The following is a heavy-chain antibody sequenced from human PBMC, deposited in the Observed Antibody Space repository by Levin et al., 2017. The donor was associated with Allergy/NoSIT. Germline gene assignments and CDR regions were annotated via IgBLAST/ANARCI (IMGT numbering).Heavy chain of an antibody. CDR1: GYSFSNFD. D-gene: IGHD6-19*01. V-gene: IGHV1-8*01. CDR3: TRKDSSGWFGEAFGH. CDR2: MNPASGVT. J-gene: IGHJ5*02. Sequence: ASVKVSCKASGYSFSNFDINWVRQSPGQGPEWMGRMNPASGVTVYAQKFQGRVSMTRNISITTAYMELSSLIFEDTAVYFCTRKDSSGWFGEAFGHWGQGSLVTVSS.